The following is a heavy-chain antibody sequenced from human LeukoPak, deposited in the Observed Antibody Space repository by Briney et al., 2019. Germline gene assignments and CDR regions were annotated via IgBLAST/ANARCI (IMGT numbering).Heavy chain of an antibody. CDR3: GRVGYCSSTSCYDY. CDR2: IIPIFGTA. J-gene: IGHJ4*02. D-gene: IGHD2-2*01. CDR1: GGTFSSYS. Sequence: SVKVSCKVSGGTFSSYSISWGRQAPGQGLEWMGGIIPIFGTANYAQKFQGRVTITADKSTSTAYMELSSLRSEDTAVYYCGRVGYCSSTSCYDYWGQGTLVTVSS. V-gene: IGHV1-69*06.